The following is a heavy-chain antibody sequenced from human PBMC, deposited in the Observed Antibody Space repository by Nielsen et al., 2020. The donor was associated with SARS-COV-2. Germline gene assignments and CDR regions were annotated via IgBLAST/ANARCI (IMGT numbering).Heavy chain of an antibody. CDR1: GGSISSGGYY. CDR3: ARSFQEWYFDL. Sequence: LRLSCTVSGGSISSGGYYWSWIRQHPGKGLEWIGYIYYSGSTYYNPSLKSRVTISVDTSKNQFSLKLSSVTAADTAVYYCARSFQEWYFDLWGRGTLVTVSS. CDR2: IYYSGST. V-gene: IGHV4-31*03. J-gene: IGHJ2*01. D-gene: IGHD3-16*02.